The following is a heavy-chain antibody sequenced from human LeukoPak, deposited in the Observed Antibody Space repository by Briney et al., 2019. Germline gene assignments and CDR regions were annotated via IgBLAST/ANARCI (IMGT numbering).Heavy chain of an antibody. CDR2: FYNSGRS. V-gene: IGHV4-59*01. D-gene: IGHD3-16*01. CDR1: GGSISDYY. J-gene: IGHJ4*02. Sequence: SETLSLTCTVSGGSISDYYRGWIRQPPGKGLEWIGYFYNSGRSTYNPSLKSRVTISADTSKNHFSLKLNSVTTADTAVYYCTRGAGWLIDYWGQGILVTVSS. CDR3: TRGAGWLIDY.